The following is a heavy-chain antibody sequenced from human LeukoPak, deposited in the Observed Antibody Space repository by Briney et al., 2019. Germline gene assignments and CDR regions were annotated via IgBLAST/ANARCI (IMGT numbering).Heavy chain of an antibody. CDR3: ATASVTRMRDP. CDR2: INPYSGAS. J-gene: IGHJ5*02. Sequence: ASVKVSCKASGYDFSALYFHWVPQAPGQGLEWMGWINPYSGASIYAQKFQGRVTMETSSSTVYMQLSRLRYDDTAVYYCATASVTRMRDPWGQGTLVTVSS. CDR1: GYDFSALY. V-gene: IGHV1-2*02.